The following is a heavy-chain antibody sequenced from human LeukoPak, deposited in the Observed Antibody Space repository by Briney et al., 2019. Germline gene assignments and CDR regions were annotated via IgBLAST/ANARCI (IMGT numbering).Heavy chain of an antibody. J-gene: IGHJ4*02. D-gene: IGHD3-10*01. Sequence: GGSLRLSCAASGFTFSSYSMNWVRQAPGKGLEWVSYISSSSSTIYYADSVKGRFTISRDNSKNTLYLQMNSPRAEDTAVYYCARDDYYGSGSSFDYWGQGTLVTVSS. CDR1: GFTFSSYS. CDR3: ARDDYYGSGSSFDY. V-gene: IGHV3-48*01. CDR2: ISSSSSTI.